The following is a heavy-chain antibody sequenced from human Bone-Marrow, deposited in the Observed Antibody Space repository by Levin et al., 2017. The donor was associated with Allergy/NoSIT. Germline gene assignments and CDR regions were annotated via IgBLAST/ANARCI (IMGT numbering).Heavy chain of an antibody. V-gene: IGHV3-53*01. CDR1: GFIVNTTY. CDR2: IYRGGDT. Sequence: PGGSLRLSCAASGFIVNTTYMTWVRQSPGKGLEWVSVIYRGGDTFYADSVKGRFTISRDNSKNILYLQMKSLRVEDTAVYFCARDSRHGAVAGCSGYYYYGMDVWGLGTTVTVAS. D-gene: IGHD6-19*01. J-gene: IGHJ6*02. CDR3: ARDSRHGAVAGCSGYYYYGMDV.